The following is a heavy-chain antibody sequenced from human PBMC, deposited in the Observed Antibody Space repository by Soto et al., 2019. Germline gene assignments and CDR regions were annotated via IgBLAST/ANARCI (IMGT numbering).Heavy chain of an antibody. V-gene: IGHV3-33*01. J-gene: IGHJ4*02. CDR2: IWYDGSNK. CDR3: ARDHTSSGSYLAY. CDR1: GFTFSSYG. Sequence: PGGSLRLSCAASGFTFSSYGMHWVRQAPGKGLEWVAVIWYDGSNKYYADSVKGRFTISRDNSKKTLYLQMNSLRAEDTAVYYCARDHTSSGSYLAYWGQGTLVTVSS. D-gene: IGHD1-26*01.